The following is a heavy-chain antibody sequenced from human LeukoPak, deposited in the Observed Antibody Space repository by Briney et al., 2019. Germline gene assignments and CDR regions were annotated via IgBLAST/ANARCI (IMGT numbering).Heavy chain of an antibody. J-gene: IGHJ4*02. V-gene: IGHV3-73*01. CDR1: GFTFSASP. CDR2: IRVKANSYAT. D-gene: IGHD3-16*01. CDR3: TRQRVGTGTCDY. Sequence: GGSLKLSCAASGFTFSASPMHWVRRASGKGLEWVGRIRVKANSYATAYAASVKGRFTISRDDSKNTAYLEMNSLKTEDTAVYYCTRQRVGTGTCDYWGQGSLVTVSS.